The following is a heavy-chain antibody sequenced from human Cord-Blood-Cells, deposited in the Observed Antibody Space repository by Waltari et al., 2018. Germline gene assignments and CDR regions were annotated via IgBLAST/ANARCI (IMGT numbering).Heavy chain of an antibody. D-gene: IGHD1-1*01. CDR3: ATTGSYDAFDI. Sequence: GQGLEWMGGIIPIYGTANYAQKYQGRVTITADESPSTAYMELSSLRSEDTAVYYCATTGSYDAFDIWGQGTMVTVSS. CDR2: IIPIYGTA. V-gene: IGHV1-69*01. J-gene: IGHJ3*02.